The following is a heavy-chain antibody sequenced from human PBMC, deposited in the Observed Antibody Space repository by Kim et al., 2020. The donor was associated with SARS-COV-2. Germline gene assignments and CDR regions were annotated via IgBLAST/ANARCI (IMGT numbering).Heavy chain of an antibody. Sequence: GGSLRLSCAASGFTFSSYAMHWVRQAPGKGLEWVAVISYDGSNKYYADSVKGRFTISRDNSKNTLYLQMNSLRAEDTAVYYCARRSSTRLPFDYWGQGTL. CDR1: GFTFSSYA. CDR3: ARRSSTRLPFDY. V-gene: IGHV3-30-3*01. D-gene: IGHD2-2*01. CDR2: ISYDGSNK. J-gene: IGHJ4*02.